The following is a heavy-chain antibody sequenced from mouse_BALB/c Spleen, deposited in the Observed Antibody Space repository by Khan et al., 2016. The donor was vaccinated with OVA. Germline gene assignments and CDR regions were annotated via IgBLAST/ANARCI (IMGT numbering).Heavy chain of an antibody. CDR3: ARGGYSVFAY. J-gene: IGHJ3*01. CDR1: GYTFTDYV. CDR2: IFPGSDTP. D-gene: IGHD2-14*01. Sequence: QVRLQQSGPEMVKPGASLKVSCKASGYTFTDYVIGWMKQRPRQGLEWIGDIFPGSDTPYYNEKFKDKATLTADKSSNTAYMQLSSLTSEDSAVYVCARGGYSVFAYWGQGTLVTVSA. V-gene: IGHV1-77*01.